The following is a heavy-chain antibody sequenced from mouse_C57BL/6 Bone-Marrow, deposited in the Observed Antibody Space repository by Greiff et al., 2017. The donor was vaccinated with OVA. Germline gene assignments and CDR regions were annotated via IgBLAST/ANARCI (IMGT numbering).Heavy chain of an antibody. D-gene: IGHD1-1*01. CDR3: ARHHLLRYYAMDY. CDR2: ISSGGSYT. CDR1: GFTFSSYG. Sequence: EVHLVESGGDLVKPGGSLKLSCAASGFTFSSYGMSWVRQTPDKRLEWVATISSGGSYTYYPDSVKGRFTISRDNAKNTLYLQMSSLKSEDTAMYYCARHHLLRYYAMDYWGQGTSVTVSS. V-gene: IGHV5-6*01. J-gene: IGHJ4*01.